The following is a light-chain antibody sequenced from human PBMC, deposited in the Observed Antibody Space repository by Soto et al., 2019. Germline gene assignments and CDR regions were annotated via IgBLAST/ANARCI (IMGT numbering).Light chain of an antibody. Sequence: EIVLTQSPGTLSLSPGERATLSCRASQSVSSSYLAWYQQKPGQAPRLLIYGASSRATGIPDRFSGSGSGTDFTLTISRLVPEDFAVYYCQQYGTSPLFTFGPGTKEDIK. V-gene: IGKV3-20*01. CDR2: GAS. CDR1: QSVSSSY. J-gene: IGKJ3*01. CDR3: QQYGTSPLFT.